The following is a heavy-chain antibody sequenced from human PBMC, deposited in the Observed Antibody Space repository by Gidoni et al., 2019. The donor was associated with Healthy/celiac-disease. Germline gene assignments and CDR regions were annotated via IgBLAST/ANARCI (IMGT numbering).Heavy chain of an antibody. CDR1: AFTFDDSA. CDR2: ISWNSGSI. J-gene: IGHJ6*02. CDR3: AKDSRSSSWVLDYYYYGMDV. Sequence: EVQLVASGGGLVQPGRSLRLSCAASAFTFDDSAIHWVRQAPGKGLEWVSGISWNSGSIGYADSVKGRFTISRDNAKNSLYLQMNSLRAEDTALYYCAKDSRSSSWVLDYYYYGMDVWGQGTTVTVSS. D-gene: IGHD6-13*01. V-gene: IGHV3-9*01.